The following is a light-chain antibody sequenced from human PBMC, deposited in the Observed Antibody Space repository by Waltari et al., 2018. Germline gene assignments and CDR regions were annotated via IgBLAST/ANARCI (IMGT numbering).Light chain of an antibody. V-gene: IGKV1-17*01. J-gene: IGKJ4*01. CDR2: AAT. Sequence: DIQMTQSPSSLSASVGDTVTITCRASQGIRSYLNWFQQKPGKAPQLLIYAATTLQSGVPSRFSGSGLGTEFTLNISSLQPEDFAVYYCQQYNSYPLIFGGGTKVEIK. CDR3: QQYNSYPLI. CDR1: QGIRSY.